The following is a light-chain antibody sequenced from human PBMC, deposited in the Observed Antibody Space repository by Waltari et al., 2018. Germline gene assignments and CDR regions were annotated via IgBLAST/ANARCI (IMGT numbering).Light chain of an antibody. CDR2: KNN. CDR1: TSNVGTKP. J-gene: IGLJ1*01. CDR3: AAWDDSLSGYV. Sequence: QSVLTQPPSASGTPGERVTISCSVSTSNVGTKPVTCYQHLPGMAPKLLIYKNNQRHSGVPDRFSGSKSGTSASLAISGLQSEDEAVYYCAAWDDSLSGYVFGTGTKVSV. V-gene: IGLV1-44*01.